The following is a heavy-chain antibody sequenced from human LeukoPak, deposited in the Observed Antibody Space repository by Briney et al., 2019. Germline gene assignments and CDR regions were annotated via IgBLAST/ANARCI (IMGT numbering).Heavy chain of an antibody. J-gene: IGHJ4*02. CDR2: ISYDGSNK. Sequence: GRSLRLSCAASGFTFSSYAMHWVRQAPGKGLEWVAVISYDGSNKYYADSVKGRFTISRDNSKNTLYLQMNSLRAEDTAVYYCARGTAMVYWGQGTLVTVSS. D-gene: IGHD5-18*01. CDR1: GFTFSSYA. CDR3: ARGTAMVY. V-gene: IGHV3-30*14.